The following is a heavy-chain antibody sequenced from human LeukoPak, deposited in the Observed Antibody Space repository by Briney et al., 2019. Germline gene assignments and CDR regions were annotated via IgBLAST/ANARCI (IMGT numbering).Heavy chain of an antibody. Sequence: PGGSLRLSCVASGVTLSNYAMSWARQAPGKGLEWVSGISSSGSGGNTYYADSVKGRFTISRDSSRNTLYLQMNSLRAEDTAVYYCARGGEMATIPDYWGQGTLVTVSS. CDR2: ISSSGSGGNT. J-gene: IGHJ4*02. CDR1: GVTLSNYA. V-gene: IGHV3-23*01. D-gene: IGHD5-24*01. CDR3: ARGGEMATIPDY.